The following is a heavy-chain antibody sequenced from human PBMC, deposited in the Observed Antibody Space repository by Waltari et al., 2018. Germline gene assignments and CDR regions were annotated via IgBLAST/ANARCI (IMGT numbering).Heavy chain of an antibody. CDR1: GGSISSGSYS. CDR2: IYTSGST. J-gene: IGHJ3*02. V-gene: IGHV4-61*02. Sequence: QVQLQESGPGLVKPSQTLSLTCTVSGGSISSGSYSWSWIRQPAGKGLEWIGRIYTSGSTNYNPSLKSRVTISVDTSKNQFSLKLSSVTAADTAVYYCARAREDYGSGSYSQGAFDIWGQGTMVTVSS. CDR3: ARAREDYGSGSYSQGAFDI. D-gene: IGHD3-10*01.